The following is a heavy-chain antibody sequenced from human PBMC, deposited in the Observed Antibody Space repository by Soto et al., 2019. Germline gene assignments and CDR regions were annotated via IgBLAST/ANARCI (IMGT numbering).Heavy chain of an antibody. CDR1: GGSISSGGYH. Sequence: QVQLQESGPGLVKPSQTLSLTCTVSGGSISSGGYHWSWIRQHPGKGLEWIGYIYYSGSTYCNPSLKSRGTISVDTSKNQFSLKVNSVTAADTAVYYCARNDYYGSGSLDYWGQGTLVTVSS. D-gene: IGHD3-10*01. V-gene: IGHV4-31*03. CDR3: ARNDYYGSGSLDY. J-gene: IGHJ4*02. CDR2: IYYSGST.